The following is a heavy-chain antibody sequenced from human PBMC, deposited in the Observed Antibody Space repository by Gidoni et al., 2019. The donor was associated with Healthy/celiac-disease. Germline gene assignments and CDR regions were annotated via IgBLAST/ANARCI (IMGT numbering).Heavy chain of an antibody. V-gene: IGHV3-33*01. J-gene: IGHJ4*02. CDR1: GITFSSYG. CDR3: ARDNSGSYLDY. D-gene: IGHD1-26*01. CDR2: IWYDGSNK. Sequence: QVQLVESGGGVVQPGRSRRLSCAASGITFSSYGMHWVRQAPGKGLEWVAVIWYDGSNKYYADSVKGRFTISRDNSKNTLYLQMNSLRAEDTAVYYCARDNSGSYLDYWGQGTLVTVSS.